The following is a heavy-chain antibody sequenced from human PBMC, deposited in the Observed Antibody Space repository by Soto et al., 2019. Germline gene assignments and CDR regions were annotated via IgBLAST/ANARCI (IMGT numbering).Heavy chain of an antibody. J-gene: IGHJ4*02. CDR3: AKGVRGYSGYDVDY. Sequence: EVQLLESGGGLVQPGGSLRLSCAASGFTFSSYAMSWVRQAPGKGLEWVSAISGSGGSTYYADSVKGRFTISRDNSKNTMYLQMNSLRAEDTAVYYCAKGVRGYSGYDVDYWGQGTLVTVSS. D-gene: IGHD5-12*01. V-gene: IGHV3-23*01. CDR1: GFTFSSYA. CDR2: ISGSGGST.